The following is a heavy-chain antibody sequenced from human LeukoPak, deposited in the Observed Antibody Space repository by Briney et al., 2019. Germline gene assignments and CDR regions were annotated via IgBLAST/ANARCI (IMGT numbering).Heavy chain of an antibody. CDR1: GGSFSGYY. J-gene: IGHJ3*02. D-gene: IGHD3-22*01. Sequence: PSETLSLTCAVYGGSFSGYYWSWVRQPPGKGLEWIGEINHSGSTNYNPSLKSRVTISVDTSKNQFSLKLSSVTAADTAVYYCARAAARPRGYYDSSGYPPRGASDAFDIWGQGTMVTVSS. CDR3: ARAAARPRGYYDSSGYPPRGASDAFDI. CDR2: INHSGST. V-gene: IGHV4-34*01.